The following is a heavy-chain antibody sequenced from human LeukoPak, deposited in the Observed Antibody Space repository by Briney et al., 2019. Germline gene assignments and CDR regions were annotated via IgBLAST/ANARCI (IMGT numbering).Heavy chain of an antibody. V-gene: IGHV1-69*04. CDR1: GGTFSSYA. J-gene: IGHJ4*02. CDR3: ARSPFARFGELSDY. D-gene: IGHD3-10*01. CDR2: IIPILGIA. Sequence: GASVKVSCKASGGTFSSYAISWVRQAPGQGLEWMGRIIPILGIANYAQKFQGRVTITADKSTSTAYMELSSLRSEDTAVYYCARSPFARFGELSDYWGQGTLVTVSS.